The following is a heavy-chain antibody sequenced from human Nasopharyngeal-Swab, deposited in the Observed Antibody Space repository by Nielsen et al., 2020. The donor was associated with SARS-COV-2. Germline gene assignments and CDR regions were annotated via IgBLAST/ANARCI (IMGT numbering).Heavy chain of an antibody. CDR3: AREAGDAFDI. V-gene: IGHV3-48*04. CDR1: GFTFSSYA. J-gene: IGHJ3*02. Sequence: GESLKISCAASGFTFSSYAMSWVRQAPGKGPEWVSYISSSSSTIYYADSVKGRFTISRDNAKNSLYLQMNSLRAEDTAVYYCAREAGDAFDIWGQGTMVTVSS. CDR2: ISSSSSTI.